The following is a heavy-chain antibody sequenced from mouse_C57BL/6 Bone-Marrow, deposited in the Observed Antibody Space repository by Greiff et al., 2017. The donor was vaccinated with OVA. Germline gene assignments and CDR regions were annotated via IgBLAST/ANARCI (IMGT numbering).Heavy chain of an antibody. CDR3: ARGAY. J-gene: IGHJ3*01. CDR1: GYTFSTYW. CDR2: IYPGDGDT. V-gene: IGHV1-80*01. Sequence: QVHVKQSGAELVKPGASVKISCKASGYTFSTYWMNWVKQRPGKGLEWIGQIYPGDGDTNYNGKFKGKATLTADKSPSTAYMQLSSLTSADSAVYFCARGAYWGQGTLVTVSS.